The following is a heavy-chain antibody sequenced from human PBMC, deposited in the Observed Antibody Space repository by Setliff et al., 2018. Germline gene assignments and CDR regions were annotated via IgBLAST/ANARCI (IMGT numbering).Heavy chain of an antibody. Sequence: GGSLRLSCAASGFTVTDNYMSWVRQAPGKGLEWVSIIYSGGSTYYGDSVKGRFTISRDKSKNTVFLQMSSLRTDDTAVYYCVKDPSVYGADSGSIWGQGTMVTVSS. V-gene: IGHV3-66*01. CDR3: VKDPSVYGADSGSI. J-gene: IGHJ3*02. CDR1: GFTVTDNY. CDR2: IYSGGST. D-gene: IGHD2-21*02.